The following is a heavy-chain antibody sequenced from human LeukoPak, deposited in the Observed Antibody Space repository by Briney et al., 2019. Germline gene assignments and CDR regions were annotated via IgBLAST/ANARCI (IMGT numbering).Heavy chain of an antibody. V-gene: IGHV1-69*05. CDR3: AMGDSSGYYSSY. D-gene: IGHD3-22*01. CDR2: IIPIFGTA. Sequence: ASVKVSCKASGGTFSSYAISLVRQAPGQGLEWMGRIIPIFGTANYAQKFQGRVTITTDESTSTAYMELSSLRSEDTAVYYCAMGDSSGYYSSYWGQGTLVTVSS. J-gene: IGHJ4*02. CDR1: GGTFSSYA.